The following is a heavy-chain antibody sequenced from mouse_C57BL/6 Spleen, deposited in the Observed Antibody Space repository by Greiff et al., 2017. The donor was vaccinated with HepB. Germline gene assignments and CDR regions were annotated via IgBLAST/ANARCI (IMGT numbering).Heavy chain of an antibody. Sequence: VQGVESGAELVKPGASVKISCKASGYAFSSYWMNWVKQRPGKGLEWIGQIYPGDGDTNYNGKFKGKATLTADKSSSTAYMQLSSLTSEDSAVYFCARGNEESWFAYWGQGTLVTVSA. CDR1: GYAFSSYW. J-gene: IGHJ3*01. V-gene: IGHV1-80*01. CDR3: ARGNEESWFAY. CDR2: IYPGDGDT.